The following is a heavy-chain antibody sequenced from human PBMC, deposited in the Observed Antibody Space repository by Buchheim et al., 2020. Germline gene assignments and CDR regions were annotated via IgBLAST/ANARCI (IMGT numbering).Heavy chain of an antibody. Sequence: QVHLVQSGAEVKKPGSSVKVSCKASGGTSNNFTISWVRQAPGQGLEWMGGIIPKFDSPKYAPEFKGRLTFTAGRSKSTVYLQLSSLRSEDTAVYFCARGQSASWFSGSFDPWGQGTL. J-gene: IGHJ5*02. D-gene: IGHD2-2*01. CDR2: IIPKFDSP. CDR1: GGTSNNFT. V-gene: IGHV1-69*06. CDR3: ARGQSASWFSGSFDP.